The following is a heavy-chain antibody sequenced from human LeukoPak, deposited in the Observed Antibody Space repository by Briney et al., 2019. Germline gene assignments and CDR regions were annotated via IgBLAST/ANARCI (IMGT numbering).Heavy chain of an antibody. J-gene: IGHJ4*02. CDR2: ISGSGDST. D-gene: IGHD2-21*02. Sequence: GGSLRLSCVASGFTFSNYAMSWVRQAPGKGLEWVSGISGSGDSTYHADSVKGRFTISRDNSKDTLYLQMNSLRAEDTAIYYCAKDRKAVTAIITLKTGLLGDFLCQGTLVTVSS. V-gene: IGHV3-23*01. CDR1: GFTFSNYA. CDR3: AKDRKAVTAIITLKTGLLGDF.